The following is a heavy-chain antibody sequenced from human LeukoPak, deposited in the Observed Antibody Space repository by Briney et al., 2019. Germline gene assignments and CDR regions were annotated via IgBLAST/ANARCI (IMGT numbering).Heavy chain of an antibody. Sequence: SETLSLTCTVSGGSISNYYWSWIRQTPRKGLEWIGYIHSSGSTNNSPSLRSRVTISVDTSKNQFSLKLSSVTAADTALYYCARYGSGTHAFDIWGQGTMVTVSS. CDR3: ARYGSGTHAFDI. J-gene: IGHJ3*02. D-gene: IGHD3-10*01. CDR1: GGSISNYY. V-gene: IGHV4-4*08. CDR2: IHSSGST.